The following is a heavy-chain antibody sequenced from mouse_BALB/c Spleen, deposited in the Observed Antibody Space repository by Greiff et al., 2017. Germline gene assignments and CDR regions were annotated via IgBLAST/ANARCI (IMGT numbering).Heavy chain of an antibody. CDR2: ISSGGSYT. CDR1: GFTFRSYA. D-gene: IGHD2-4*01. CDR3: ARRDYDV. J-gene: IGHJ2*01. Sequence: DVKLVESGGGLVKPGGSLKLSCAASGFTFRSYAMSWVRQTPEKRLEWVATISSGGSYTYYPDSVKGRFTISRDNAKNTLYLQMSSLRSEDTAMYYCARRDYDVWGQGTTLTVSS. V-gene: IGHV5-9-3*01.